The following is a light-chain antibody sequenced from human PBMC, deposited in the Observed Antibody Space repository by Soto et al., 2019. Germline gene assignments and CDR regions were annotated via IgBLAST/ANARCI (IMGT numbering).Light chain of an antibody. J-gene: IGKJ1*01. CDR2: LGS. V-gene: IGKV2-28*01. Sequence: DIVVTQSPLSLPVTPGEPASISCRSSQNLLYSNGYNYLDWYLQKPGQSPQLLIYLGSNRASRVRDRFSGSGSGTDFTLKISRVEAEDVEVYYCMQALRTWTFGQGTKVEI. CDR1: QNLLYSNGYNY. CDR3: MQALRTWT.